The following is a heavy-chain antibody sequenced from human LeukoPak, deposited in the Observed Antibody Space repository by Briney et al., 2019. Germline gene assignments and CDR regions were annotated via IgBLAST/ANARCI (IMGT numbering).Heavy chain of an antibody. J-gene: IGHJ3*02. V-gene: IGHV3-48*03. Sequence: GGALRLSCAASGFTFSNYEMKWVRQAPGKGVEWVLFIQYNGRNTHYADSVEGRFTISRDNAKNSLYLQMNSLRAEDTAVYYCARVPRSYDSSGYYSGGSDAFDIWGQGTMVTVSS. CDR2: IQYNGRNT. D-gene: IGHD3-22*01. CDR3: ARVPRSYDSSGYYSGGSDAFDI. CDR1: GFTFSNYE.